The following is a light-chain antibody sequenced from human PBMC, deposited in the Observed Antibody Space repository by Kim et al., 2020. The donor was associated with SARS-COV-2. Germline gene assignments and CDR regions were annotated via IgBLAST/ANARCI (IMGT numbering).Light chain of an antibody. CDR1: ESISSDY. CDR3: QQFGTPPFT. CDR2: AAS. Sequence: SPGERATLSCRASESISSDYVAWYQQKPGQAPRLLIYAASSRATGIPDRFSGSGSGTDFTLTINRLEPEDFAVYSCQQFGTPPFTFGQGTKLEI. J-gene: IGKJ2*01. V-gene: IGKV3-20*01.